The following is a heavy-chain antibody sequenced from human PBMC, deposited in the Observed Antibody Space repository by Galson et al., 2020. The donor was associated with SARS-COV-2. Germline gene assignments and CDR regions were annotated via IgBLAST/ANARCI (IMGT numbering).Heavy chain of an antibody. Sequence: SQTLSLTCTVSGGSISSGDYYWSWIRQPPGKGLEWIGYIYYSGRTYYNPSLKSRVTISADTSKNQFSLKLSSVTAADTAVYYCARVLGRGEYCGGDCYYYWYFDLWGRGTLVTVSS. CDR2: IYYSGRT. J-gene: IGHJ2*01. CDR1: GGSISSGDYY. V-gene: IGHV4-30-4*01. CDR3: ARVLGRGEYCGGDCYYYWYFDL. D-gene: IGHD2-21*02.